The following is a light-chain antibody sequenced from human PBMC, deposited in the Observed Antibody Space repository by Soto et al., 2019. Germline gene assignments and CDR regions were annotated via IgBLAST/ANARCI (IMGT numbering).Light chain of an antibody. J-gene: IGKJ2*01. CDR1: QSVSSR. V-gene: IGKV3-15*01. CDR3: QQYNKWPPWT. CDR2: GAS. Sequence: EIVMTQSPATLSVSPGERATLSCRASQSVSSRLAWYQQKPGQAPRLLIYGASTRATGIPARFSGSGSGTEFTLTISSLQSEDFAVYYCQQYNKWPPWTFGQGTKLEIK.